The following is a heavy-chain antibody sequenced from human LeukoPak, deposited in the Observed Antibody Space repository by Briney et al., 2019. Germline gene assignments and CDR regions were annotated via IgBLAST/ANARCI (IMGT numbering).Heavy chain of an antibody. CDR2: IGGSGGST. V-gene: IGHV3-23*01. CDR1: GFTFSSYA. Sequence: GGSLRLSCAASGFTFSSYAMSWVRQAPGKGLEWVSAIGGSGGSTYYADSVKGRFTISRDNSKNMLYLQMNSLRAEDTAVYYCAKNLKAYYDSSGYSYYFDYWGQGTLVTVSS. D-gene: IGHD3-22*01. J-gene: IGHJ4*02. CDR3: AKNLKAYYDSSGYSYYFDY.